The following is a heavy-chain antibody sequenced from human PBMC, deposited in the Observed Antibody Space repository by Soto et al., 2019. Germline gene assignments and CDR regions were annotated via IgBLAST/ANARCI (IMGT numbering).Heavy chain of an antibody. CDR2: ISANNGNT. V-gene: IGHV1-18*01. Sequence: QVQLVQSGAEVKKPGASVKFSCKASGYTFTNYDIIWMRQAPGKGLEWMGWISANNGNTNYAQRLQGRLTMTTDTSTSTAYMELRSLRSDDTAVYYCATSRCLEWLTNPNDYYYYGMDVWCQGTTVTVSS. J-gene: IGHJ6*02. CDR1: GYTFTNYD. CDR3: ATSRCLEWLTNPNDYYYYGMDV. D-gene: IGHD3-3*01.